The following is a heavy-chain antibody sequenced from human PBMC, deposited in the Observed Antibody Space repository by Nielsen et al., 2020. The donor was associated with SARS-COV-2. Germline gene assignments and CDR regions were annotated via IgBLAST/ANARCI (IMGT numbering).Heavy chain of an antibody. Sequence: SETLSLTCAVYGGSFSGYYWSWIRQTPGKGLEWIGEINHSGSTNYNPSLKSRVTISVDTSKNQFSLKLSSVTAADTAVYYCARGKSFRGYSSGWYHYWGQGTLVTVSS. J-gene: IGHJ4*02. CDR3: ARGKSFRGYSSGWYHY. CDR1: GGSFSGYY. CDR2: INHSGST. V-gene: IGHV4-34*01. D-gene: IGHD6-19*01.